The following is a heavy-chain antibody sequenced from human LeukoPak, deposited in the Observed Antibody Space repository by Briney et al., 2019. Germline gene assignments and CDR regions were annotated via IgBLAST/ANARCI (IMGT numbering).Heavy chain of an antibody. J-gene: IGHJ6*02. CDR3: ARVRKDYYYYYGMDV. V-gene: IGHV4-34*01. Sequence: PSETLSLTCAVYGGSFSGYYWSWIRQPPGKGLEWIGEINRSGSTNYNPSLKSRVTISVDTSKNQFSLKLSSVTAADTAVYYCARVRKDYYYYYGMDVWGQGTTVTVSS. CDR2: INRSGST. CDR1: GGSFSGYY.